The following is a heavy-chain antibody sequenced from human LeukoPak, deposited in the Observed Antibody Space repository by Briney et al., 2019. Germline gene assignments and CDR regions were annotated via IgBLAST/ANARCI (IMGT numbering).Heavy chain of an antibody. V-gene: IGHV3-73*01. CDR2: IRSKANSYAT. CDR3: TRSSGGDALDI. J-gene: IGHJ3*02. D-gene: IGHD3-10*01. CDR1: GFTFSGSA. Sequence: QPGGSLRLSCAASGFTFSGSAMHWVRQASGKGPEWVGRIRSKANSYATAYAASVKGRFTISRDDSKNTAYLQMNSLKTEDTAVYYCTRSSGGDALDIWGQGTMVTVSS.